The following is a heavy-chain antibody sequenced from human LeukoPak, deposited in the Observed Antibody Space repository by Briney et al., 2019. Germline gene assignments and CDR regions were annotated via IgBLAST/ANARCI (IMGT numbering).Heavy chain of an antibody. V-gene: IGHV3-15*01. D-gene: IGHD2-15*01. CDR2: IKSKTDGGTT. J-gene: IGHJ6*03. CDR1: GFTFSNAW. CDR3: YVVVVAASDKDV. Sequence: GGSLRLSCAASGFTFSNAWMSWVRQAPGKGLEWVGRIKSKTDGGTTDYAAPVKGRFTISRDDSKNTLYLQMNSLKTEDTAVYYCYVVVVAASDKDVWGKGTTVAISS.